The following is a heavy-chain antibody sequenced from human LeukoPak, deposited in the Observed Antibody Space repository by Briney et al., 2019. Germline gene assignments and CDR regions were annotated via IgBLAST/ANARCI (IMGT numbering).Heavy chain of an antibody. D-gene: IGHD4-23*01. J-gene: IGHJ3*02. CDR1: GFTFSSYG. Sequence: GGSLRLSCAASGFTFSSYGMHWVRQAPGKGLEWVAVIWYDGSNKYYADSVKGRFTISRDNSKNTLYLQMNSLRAEDTAVYYCARAIDYGGNSGAFDIWGQGTMVTVSS. CDR2: IWYDGSNK. V-gene: IGHV3-33*01. CDR3: ARAIDYGGNSGAFDI.